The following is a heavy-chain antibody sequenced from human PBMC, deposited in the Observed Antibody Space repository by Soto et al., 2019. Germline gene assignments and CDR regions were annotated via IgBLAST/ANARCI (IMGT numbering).Heavy chain of an antibody. Sequence: LRLSCTASGFTFGDYAMSWFRQAPGKGLEWVGFIRSKAYGGTAEYAASVKGRFTISRDDSKSIAYLQMNSLKTEDTAVYYCTRADHYDILTGYYRGYYFDYWGQGTLVTVSS. CDR1: GFTFGDYA. J-gene: IGHJ4*02. CDR2: IRSKAYGGTA. V-gene: IGHV3-49*03. D-gene: IGHD3-9*01. CDR3: TRADHYDILTGYYRGYYFDY.